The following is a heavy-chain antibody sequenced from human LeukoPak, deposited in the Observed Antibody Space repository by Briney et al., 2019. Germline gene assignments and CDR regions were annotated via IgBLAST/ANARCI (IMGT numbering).Heavy chain of an antibody. CDR3: ARVPPYSSGWYSYYYYMDV. CDR2: ISSSGSTI. Sequence: GGSLRLSCAASGFTFSDYYMSWIRQAPGKGLEWVSYISSSGSTIYYADSVKGRFTISRDNAKNSLYLQMTSLIAEDTAVYYCARVPPYSSGWYSYYYYMDVWGKGTTVTVSS. CDR1: GFTFSDYY. V-gene: IGHV3-11*01. D-gene: IGHD6-19*01. J-gene: IGHJ6*03.